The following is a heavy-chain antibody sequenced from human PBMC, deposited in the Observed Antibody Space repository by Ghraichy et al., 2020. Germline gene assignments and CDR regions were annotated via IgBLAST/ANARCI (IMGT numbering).Heavy chain of an antibody. Sequence: GGSLRLACAASGFTFGSYSMNWVRQAPGKGLEWVLYISSISTIYNADSVKGRFTISRDIAKNSLYLQMNSLRDEDTAVYYCARGTGRGRDAFDIWGQGTMVTVSS. J-gene: IGHJ3*02. CDR2: ISSISTI. V-gene: IGHV3-48*02. CDR1: GFTFGSYS. D-gene: IGHD1-1*01. CDR3: ARGTGRGRDAFDI.